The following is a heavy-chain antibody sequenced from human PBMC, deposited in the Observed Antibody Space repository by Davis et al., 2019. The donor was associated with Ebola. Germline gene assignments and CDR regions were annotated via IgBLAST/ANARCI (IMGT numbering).Heavy chain of an antibody. CDR2: IYPGDSDT. Sequence: PGGSLRLSCKGSGYSFTSYWIGWVRQMPGKGLEWMGIIYPGDSDTRYSPSFQGQVTISADKSISTAYLQWSSLKASDTAMYYCARYRNAGATISPSAFDIWGQGTMVTVSS. CDR3: ARYRNAGATISPSAFDI. CDR1: GYSFTSYW. J-gene: IGHJ3*02. D-gene: IGHD1-26*01. V-gene: IGHV5-51*01.